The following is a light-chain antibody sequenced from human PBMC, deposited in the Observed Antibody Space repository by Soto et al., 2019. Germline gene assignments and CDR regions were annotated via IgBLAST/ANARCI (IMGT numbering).Light chain of an antibody. V-gene: IGKV3-20*01. Sequence: EIVMTQSPATLSVSPGERATLSCRASQRVSSNLAWYQQKPGQGPRLLIYGASTRATGIPDRFSGSGSGTDFTLTISRLEPEDFAVYYCQQYGSSPLTFGGGTKVDIK. CDR3: QQYGSSPLT. J-gene: IGKJ4*01. CDR2: GAS. CDR1: QRVSSN.